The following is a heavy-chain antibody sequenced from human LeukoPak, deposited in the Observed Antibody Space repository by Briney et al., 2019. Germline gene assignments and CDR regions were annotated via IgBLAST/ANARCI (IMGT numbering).Heavy chain of an antibody. CDR3: AIKGIAAAGGYYFDY. D-gene: IGHD6-13*01. J-gene: IGHJ4*02. Sequence: PSETLSLTCAVYGGSFSGYYWSWIRQPLGKGLEWIGEINHSGSTNYNPSLKSRVTISVDTSKNQFSLKLSSVTAADTAVYYCAIKGIAAAGGYYFDYWGQGTLVTVSS. V-gene: IGHV4-34*01. CDR1: GGSFSGYY. CDR2: INHSGST.